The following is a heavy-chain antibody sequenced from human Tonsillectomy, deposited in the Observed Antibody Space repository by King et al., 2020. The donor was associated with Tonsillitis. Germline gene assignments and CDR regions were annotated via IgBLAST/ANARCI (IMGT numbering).Heavy chain of an antibody. V-gene: IGHV3-13*04. CDR2: IGTAGYT. Sequence: VQLVESGGGLVQPGGSLRLSCAASGFTFSSYDMHWVRQATGKGLVWVSAIGTAGYTYYPGSVKGRFTISRENAKNSLYLQMNSLRAGDTAVYYCAREDRAGDAFDIWGQGTMVTVSS. J-gene: IGHJ3*02. CDR1: GFTFSSYD. D-gene: IGHD6-19*01. CDR3: AREDRAGDAFDI.